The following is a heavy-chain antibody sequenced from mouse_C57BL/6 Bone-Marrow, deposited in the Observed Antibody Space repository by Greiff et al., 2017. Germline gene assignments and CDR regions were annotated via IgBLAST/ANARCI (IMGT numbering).Heavy chain of an antibody. D-gene: IGHD1-2*01. CDR3: NGDAHY. Sequence: EVQLQQSGPELVKPGASVNLSCKASGYTFTDYNMHWVKQSHGKSLELFGYINPNNGGTSYNQKFKGKTTLTVNKSSSTAYMDLRSLTSEYSAVYYCNGDAHYWGQGTTLTVSS. J-gene: IGHJ2*01. V-gene: IGHV1-22*01. CDR1: GYTFTDYN. CDR2: INPNNGGT.